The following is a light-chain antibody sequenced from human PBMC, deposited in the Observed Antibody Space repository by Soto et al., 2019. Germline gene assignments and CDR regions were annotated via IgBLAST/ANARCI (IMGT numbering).Light chain of an antibody. CDR2: DAS. J-gene: IGKJ5*01. Sequence: DMHMTQSPSSLSASLGDRVTITFQASQDISNYLNWYQQKLGKAPKLLIYDASNLETGVPSRFSGSGSGTDFTFTISSLQPEDIATYYCQQYSHLITFSQGTRLEIK. V-gene: IGKV1-33*01. CDR1: QDISNY. CDR3: QQYSHLIT.